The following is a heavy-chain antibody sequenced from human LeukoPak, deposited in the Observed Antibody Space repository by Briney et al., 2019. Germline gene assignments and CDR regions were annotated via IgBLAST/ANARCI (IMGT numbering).Heavy chain of an antibody. Sequence: SETLSLTCTVSGGSISSGGYYWSWIRQRPGKGLEWIGYIYYSGSTYYNPSLKSRVTISVDTSKNQFSLKLSYVTAADTAVYYCAKLLTAAASWWVDYWGQGTLVTVSS. V-gene: IGHV4-31*03. J-gene: IGHJ4*02. CDR2: IYYSGST. D-gene: IGHD2-2*01. CDR3: AKLLTAAASWWVDY. CDR1: GGSISSGGYY.